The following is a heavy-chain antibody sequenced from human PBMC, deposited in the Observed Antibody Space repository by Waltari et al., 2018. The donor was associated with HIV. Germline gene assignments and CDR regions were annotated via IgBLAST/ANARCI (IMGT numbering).Heavy chain of an antibody. D-gene: IGHD6-19*01. CDR1: GFTFSRYG. J-gene: IGHJ4*02. V-gene: IGHV3-33*01. CDR2: IWYEGSKQ. Sequence: QVQLVESGGGVVQPGRSLRLSCAASGFTFSRYGMHWVRQAPGKGLEWVAVIWYEGSKQYYADSAKGRCTISRDKSKNTLYLQMNSLRAEDTAVYYCARDAFLAVAPGAFDYWGQGTLVTVSS. CDR3: ARDAFLAVAPGAFDY.